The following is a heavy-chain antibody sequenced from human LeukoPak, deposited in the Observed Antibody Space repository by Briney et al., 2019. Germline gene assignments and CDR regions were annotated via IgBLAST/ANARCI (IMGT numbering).Heavy chain of an antibody. CDR3: ARHENVLRFLEWLWYFDY. CDR2: IYYSGST. J-gene: IGHJ4*02. V-gene: IGHV4-39*01. CDR1: GGSISSYY. D-gene: IGHD3-3*01. Sequence: SETLSLTCTVSGGSISSYYWGWIRQPPGKGLEWIGSIYYSGSTYYNPSLKSRVTISVDTSKNQFSLKLSSVTAADTAVYYCARHENVLRFLEWLWYFDYWGQGTLVTVSS.